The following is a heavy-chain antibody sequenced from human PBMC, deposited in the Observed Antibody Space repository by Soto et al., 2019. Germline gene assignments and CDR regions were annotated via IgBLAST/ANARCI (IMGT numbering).Heavy chain of an antibody. Sequence: GGSLRLSCAASGLTFSPNIMNWVRQSPGKGLEWVATISSSSDYIYYADSVKGRFTISRDNARNSLFLEMNSLSVEDTAVYYCARDPTAAAGRNAFDIWGQGTMVTVSS. CDR2: ISSSSDYI. D-gene: IGHD6-13*01. V-gene: IGHV3-21*01. CDR1: GLTFSPNI. J-gene: IGHJ3*02. CDR3: ARDPTAAAGRNAFDI.